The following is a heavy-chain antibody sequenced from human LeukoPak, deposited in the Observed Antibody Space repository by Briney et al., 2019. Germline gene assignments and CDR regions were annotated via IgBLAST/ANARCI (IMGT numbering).Heavy chain of an antibody. Sequence: SETLSLTCAVYGGSFSGYYWSWIRQPPGKGLEWIGEINHSGSTNYNPTLQSRVTISVDTSKNQFSLKLSSVTAADTAVYYCARAEVAFDIWGQGTIVTVSS. V-gene: IGHV4-34*01. J-gene: IGHJ3*02. CDR3: ARAEVAFDI. CDR1: GGSFSGYY. CDR2: INHSGST.